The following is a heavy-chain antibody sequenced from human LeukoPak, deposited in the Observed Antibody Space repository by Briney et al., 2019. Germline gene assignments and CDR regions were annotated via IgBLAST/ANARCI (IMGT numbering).Heavy chain of an antibody. J-gene: IGHJ5*02. Sequence: GESLKISCKGSGYSFTSYWIGWVRQMPGKGLEWMGIIYPGDSDTRYSPSFQGQVTISADKSISTAYLQWSSLKASDTAMYYCARFFGRAVITFGGVISWGQGTLVTVSS. D-gene: IGHD3-16*02. CDR3: ARFFGRAVITFGGVIS. V-gene: IGHV5-51*01. CDR2: IYPGDSDT. CDR1: GYSFTSYW.